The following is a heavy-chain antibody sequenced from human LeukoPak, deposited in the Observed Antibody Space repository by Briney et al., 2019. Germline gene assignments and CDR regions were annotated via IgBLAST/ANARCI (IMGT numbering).Heavy chain of an antibody. J-gene: IGHJ4*02. D-gene: IGHD3-10*01. CDR3: ARSPYYYGSGSYYLPLY. V-gene: IGHV3-33*01. Sequence: PGGSLRLSCAASGFTFSSYGMHWVRQAPGKGLEWVAVIWYDGSNKYYADSVKGRFTISRDNSKNTLYLQMNSLRAEDTAVYYCARSPYYYGSGSYYLPLYWGQGTLVTVSS. CDR2: IWYDGSNK. CDR1: GFTFSSYG.